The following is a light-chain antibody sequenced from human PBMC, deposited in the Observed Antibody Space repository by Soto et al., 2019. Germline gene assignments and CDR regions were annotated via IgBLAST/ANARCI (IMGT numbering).Light chain of an antibody. J-gene: IGKJ4*01. V-gene: IGKV1-33*01. CDR3: QQCDDFIT. CDR2: EAS. Sequence: DIQMTQSPSSLSASVGDRVTITCQASQDIKNYLNWYQQKPGKAPKLLIYEASNLETGVPSRFSGSGSGRTFTVSISSLQPEDIATYDCQQCDDFITFGGGTRIEIK. CDR1: QDIKNY.